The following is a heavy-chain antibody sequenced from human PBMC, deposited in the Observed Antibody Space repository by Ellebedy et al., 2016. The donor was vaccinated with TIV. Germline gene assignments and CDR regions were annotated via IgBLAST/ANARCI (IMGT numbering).Heavy chain of an antibody. CDR2: INHSGIT. D-gene: IGHD6-13*01. J-gene: IGHJ4*02. Sequence: SQTLSLTCAVYGGSFSGYYWSWIRQPPGKGLEWIGEINHSGITNYNPSLKSRGTISVDTSKNQFSLRLSSVTAADTAVYYCARGQQQRITTAGTRKHYFDYWGQGTLVTVSS. V-gene: IGHV4-34*01. CDR1: GGSFSGYY. CDR3: ARGQQQRITTAGTRKHYFDY.